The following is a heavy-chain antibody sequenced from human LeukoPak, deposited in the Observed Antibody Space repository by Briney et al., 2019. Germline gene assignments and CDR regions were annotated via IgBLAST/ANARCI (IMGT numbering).Heavy chain of an antibody. J-gene: IGHJ4*02. CDR2: ISYDGSNK. V-gene: IGHV3-30-3*01. CDR3: ARGGWGGSWYASIDY. Sequence: PGGSLRLSCAGSGFTFSNYWVHWVRQAPGRGLEWVAVISYDGSNKYYADSVTGRFTISRDDSNYTLYLQMNSLRAEDTAVYYCARGGWGGSWYASIDYWGQGTLVTVSS. CDR1: GFTFSNYW. D-gene: IGHD6-13*01.